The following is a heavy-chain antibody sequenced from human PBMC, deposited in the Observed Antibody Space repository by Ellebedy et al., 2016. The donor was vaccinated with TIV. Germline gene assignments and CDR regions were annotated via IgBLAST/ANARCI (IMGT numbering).Heavy chain of an antibody. CDR3: AKDRVPDGLWNFDF. Sequence: GESLKIPCVASGFRFSTYTMNWVRQAPGKGLEWISGVLGSGDSTFYADSVKGRFTISRDNSKNTLFLQMNSLRAEDTAVYYCAKDRVPDGLWNFDFWGQGALVTVSS. D-gene: IGHD1-1*01. CDR1: GFRFSTYT. V-gene: IGHV3-23*01. J-gene: IGHJ4*02. CDR2: VLGSGDST.